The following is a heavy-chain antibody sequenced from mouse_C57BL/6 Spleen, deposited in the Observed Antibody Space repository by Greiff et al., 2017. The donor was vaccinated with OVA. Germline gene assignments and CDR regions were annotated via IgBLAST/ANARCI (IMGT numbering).Heavy chain of an antibody. Sequence: VQLQQSGAELVRPGASVKLSCTASGFNIKDDYMHWVQQRPEQGLEWIGWIDPENGDTEYASTFPGQATIPADPSSNTAYLQRSSLTSEDTAVYYCTTQLRRSDYLDYWGQGTTLTVSS. J-gene: IGHJ2*01. CDR1: GFNIKDDY. V-gene: IGHV14-4*01. CDR2: IDPENGDT. D-gene: IGHD3-2*02. CDR3: TTQLRRSDYLDY.